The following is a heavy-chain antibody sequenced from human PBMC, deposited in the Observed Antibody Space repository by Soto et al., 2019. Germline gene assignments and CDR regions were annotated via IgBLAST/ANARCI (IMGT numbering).Heavy chain of an antibody. D-gene: IGHD1-7*01. CDR3: ARDMTRTVVPYFDF. CDR2: IIPISGAA. Sequence: SVKVSCKASGGTFSNYVVNWVRQAPGQGLEWMGRIIPISGAANYAQKFQGRVTVTADKSTSTSYMELSSLRSEDTAVYYCARDMTRTVVPYFDFWGQGTLVTVSS. J-gene: IGHJ4*02. V-gene: IGHV1-69*06. CDR1: GGTFSNYV.